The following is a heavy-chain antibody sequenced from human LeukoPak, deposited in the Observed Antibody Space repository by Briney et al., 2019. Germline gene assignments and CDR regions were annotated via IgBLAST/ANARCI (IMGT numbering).Heavy chain of an antibody. J-gene: IGHJ4*02. CDR1: GYSFTNYW. CDR3: ARLGNSSFFD. Sequence: GESLKISCKGSGYSFTNYWIGWVRQMPGKGLEWMGIIYPDDSDTRFSPSFQGQVTISADKSISTAYPQWSSLKASDTAMYYCARLGNSSFFDWGQGTLVTVSS. D-gene: IGHD6-6*01. CDR2: IYPDDSDT. V-gene: IGHV5-51*01.